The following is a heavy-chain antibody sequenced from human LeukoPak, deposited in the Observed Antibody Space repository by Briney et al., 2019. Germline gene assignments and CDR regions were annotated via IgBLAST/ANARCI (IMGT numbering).Heavy chain of an antibody. Sequence: GGSLRLSCAASGFTFSSYAMSWVRQAPGKGLEWVSAISGSGGSTYYADSVKGRFTISRENSKNTLYLQMNSLRAEDTAVYYCAKGQQQLVHAFDIWGQGTMVTISS. CDR3: AKGQQQLVHAFDI. V-gene: IGHV3-23*01. D-gene: IGHD6-13*01. CDR2: ISGSGGST. J-gene: IGHJ3*02. CDR1: GFTFSSYA.